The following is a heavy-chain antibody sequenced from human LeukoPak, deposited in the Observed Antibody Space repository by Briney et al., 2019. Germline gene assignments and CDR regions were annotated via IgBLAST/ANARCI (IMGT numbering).Heavy chain of an antibody. CDR2: ISSNGGST. Sequence: GGSLRLSCSASGFTLSSYAMHWVSQAPGKGLEYVSAISSNGGSTYYADSVKGRFTISRDNSKNTLYLQMSSLRAEDTAVYYCVKRVYYDILTGYYDYWGEGTLVTVSS. V-gene: IGHV3-64D*06. CDR1: GFTLSSYA. D-gene: IGHD3-9*01. J-gene: IGHJ4*02. CDR3: VKRVYYDILTGYYDY.